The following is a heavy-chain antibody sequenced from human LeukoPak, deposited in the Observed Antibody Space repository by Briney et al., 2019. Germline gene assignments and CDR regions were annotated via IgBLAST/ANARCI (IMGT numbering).Heavy chain of an antibody. CDR3: ARSVGANPSFDY. J-gene: IGHJ4*02. CDR1: GYTFTSYA. CDR2: INPSGGST. V-gene: IGHV1-46*01. Sequence: GASVKVSCKASGYTFTSYAMHWVRQAPGQGLEWMGIINPSGGSTSYAQKFQGRVTVTRDTSTSTVYMELSSLRSEDTAVYYCARSVGANPSFDYWGQGTLVTASS. D-gene: IGHD1-26*01.